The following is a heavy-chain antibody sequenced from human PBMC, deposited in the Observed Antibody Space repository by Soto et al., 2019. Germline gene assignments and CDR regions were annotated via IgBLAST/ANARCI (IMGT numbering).Heavy chain of an antibody. V-gene: IGHV3-9*01. CDR1: GFTFHDSA. J-gene: IGHJ4*02. CDR3: AKGLCVGTCPFDY. D-gene: IGHD2-21*01. Sequence: EVQLVESGGGLVQPGGSLRLSCAVSGFTFHDSAMHWVRQAPGKGLEWVSSVTLNSGTIGYADSVQGRFTVSRDNARNSLYLQTNSVRAEDTALYFCAKGLCVGTCPFDYWGQGTLVTVSS. CDR2: VTLNSGTI.